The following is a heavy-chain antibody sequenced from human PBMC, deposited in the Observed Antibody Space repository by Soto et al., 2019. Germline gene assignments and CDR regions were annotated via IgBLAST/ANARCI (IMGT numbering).Heavy chain of an antibody. CDR1: GFTFSSYW. CDR3: AGGTGWLVTD. Sequence: GGSLRLSCAASGFTFSSYWMNWVRQAPGKGLEWVANIKQDGSEKLYVVSAKGRFTISRDNAKNSLYLQMNSLRAEDTAVYYCAGGTGWLVTDWGQGTLVTVSS. D-gene: IGHD6-19*01. J-gene: IGHJ4*02. CDR2: IKQDGSEK. V-gene: IGHV3-7*04.